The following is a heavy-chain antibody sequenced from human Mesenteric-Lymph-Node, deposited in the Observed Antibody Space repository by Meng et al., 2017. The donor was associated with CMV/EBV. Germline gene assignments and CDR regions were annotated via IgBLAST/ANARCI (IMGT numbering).Heavy chain of an antibody. D-gene: IGHD2-21*01. V-gene: IGHV3-48*04. CDR3: ARDHYGGSVRTFDY. CDR2: ISSSSSSM. J-gene: IGHJ4*02. CDR1: GFTVSSNY. Sequence: GGSLRLSCAASGFTVSSNYMTWVRQVPGKGLEWVSYISSSSSSMFYADSVKGRFTISRDNAKNSLYLQMNSLRAEDTGIYYCARDHYGGSVRTFDYWGLGTLVTVSS.